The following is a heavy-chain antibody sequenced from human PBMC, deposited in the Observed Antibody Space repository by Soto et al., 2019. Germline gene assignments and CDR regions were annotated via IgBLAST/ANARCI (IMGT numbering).Heavy chain of an antibody. CDR3: ARAGKITGTTSDY. V-gene: IGHV1-69*02. J-gene: IGHJ4*02. D-gene: IGHD1-20*01. Sequence: QVQLVQSGAEVKKPGSSVKVSCKASGGTFSSYTISWVRQAPGQGLEWMGRIIPIRGIANYAQKIQGRVTITEDKSTSSAYMELSSMRSDETAVYYGARAGKITGTTSDYWGQGTLVTVSS. CDR2: IIPIRGIA. CDR1: GGTFSSYT.